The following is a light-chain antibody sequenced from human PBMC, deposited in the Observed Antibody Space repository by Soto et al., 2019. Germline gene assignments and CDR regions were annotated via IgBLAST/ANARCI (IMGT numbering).Light chain of an antibody. J-gene: IGKJ4*01. CDR2: DAS. V-gene: IGKV3-20*01. CDR1: QTVRNNY. CDR3: QQPNSYPRT. Sequence: VVLTQSPGTLSLSPGERATLSCRASQTVRNNYLAWYQQKPGQAPRLLIYDASSRATGIPSRFSGGGSGTDFTLTISSLQPEDFATFYCQQPNSYPRTFGGGTKV.